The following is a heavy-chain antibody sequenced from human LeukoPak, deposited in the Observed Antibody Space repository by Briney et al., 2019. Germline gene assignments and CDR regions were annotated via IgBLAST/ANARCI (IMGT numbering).Heavy chain of an antibody. J-gene: IGHJ4*02. CDR2: INHSGST. CDR1: GGSFSGYY. CDR3: ARQGSISAFDF. V-gene: IGHV4-34*01. Sequence: PSETLSLTCAVYGGSFSGYYWSWIRQPPGKGLEWIGEINHSGSTNYNPSLKSRVTISVDTSKNQFSLKLSPVTAADTAVYYCARQGSISAFDFWGRGTLVTVSS. D-gene: IGHD2-21*01.